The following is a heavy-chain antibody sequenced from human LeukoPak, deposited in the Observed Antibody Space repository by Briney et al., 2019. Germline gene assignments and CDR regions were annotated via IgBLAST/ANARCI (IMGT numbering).Heavy chain of an antibody. D-gene: IGHD3-3*01. V-gene: IGHV4-39*01. CDR1: GGSISSSSYY. CDR2: IYYSGST. CDR3: ASINYDFWSGYPRPDY. Sequence: PSETLSLTCTVSGGSISSSSYYWGWIRQPPGKGLEWIGSIYYSGSTYYNPSLKSRVTISVDMSRNQFSLKLSSVTAADTAVYYCASINYDFWSGYPRPDYRGQGTLVTVSS. J-gene: IGHJ4*02.